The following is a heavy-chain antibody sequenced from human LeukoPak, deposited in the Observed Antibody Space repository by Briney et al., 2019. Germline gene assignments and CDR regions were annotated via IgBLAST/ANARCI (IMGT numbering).Heavy chain of an antibody. Sequence: PGGSLRLSCAASGFTFSSYGMHWVRQAPGKGLEWVAFIRYDGSNKYYADSVKGRFTISRDNSKNTLYLQMNSLRAEDTAVYYCAKRGYCSSTSCYSDYWGQGTLVTVSS. J-gene: IGHJ4*02. CDR1: GFTFSSYG. CDR2: IRYDGSNK. D-gene: IGHD2-2*01. CDR3: AKRGYCSSTSCYSDY. V-gene: IGHV3-30*02.